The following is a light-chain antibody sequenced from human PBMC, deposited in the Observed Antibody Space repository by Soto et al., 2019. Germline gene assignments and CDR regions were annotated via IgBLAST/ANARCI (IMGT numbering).Light chain of an antibody. CDR1: QSVSSSQ. CDR2: GAS. V-gene: IGKV3-20*01. CDR3: HQYNSYWT. Sequence: EVGLTQSPGTLSLSPGERATLSCRASQSVSSSQLTWFQQKPGQAPRLLIYGASTRATGIPARFSGSGSGTEFTLTISSLQPDDFATYYCHQYNSYWTFGQGTKVDI. J-gene: IGKJ1*01.